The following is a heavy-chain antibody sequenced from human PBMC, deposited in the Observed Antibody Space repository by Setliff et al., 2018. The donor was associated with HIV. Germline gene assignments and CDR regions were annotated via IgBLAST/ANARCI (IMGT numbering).Heavy chain of an antibody. V-gene: IGHV3-21*01. CDR2: IGGAYDGNT. Sequence: GGSLRLSCTASGFSFSTYSMVWVRQAPGKGLEWVSGIGGAYDGNTYHADSVKGRFTISRDNAKNSLYLQMNSLRAEDTAVYYCARDRLGSGATYYYWGQGTLVTVSS. CDR3: ARDRLGSGATYYY. CDR1: GFSFSTYS. J-gene: IGHJ4*02. D-gene: IGHD1-26*01.